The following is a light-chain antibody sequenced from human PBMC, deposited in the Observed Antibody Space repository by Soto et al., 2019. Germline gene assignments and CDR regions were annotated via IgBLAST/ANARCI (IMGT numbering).Light chain of an antibody. CDR2: GNT. CDR3: QSYDSTVSGAV. V-gene: IGLV1-40*01. CDR1: SSNIGAGYD. J-gene: IGLJ2*01. Sequence: QSVLTQPPSMSGAPGQRVTISCTGSSSNIGAGYDVHWYQQLPGTAPKLLIYGNTNRPSGVPDRFSGSRSGTSASLAITGLQADDEADYYCQSYDSTVSGAVFGGRTKVTVL.